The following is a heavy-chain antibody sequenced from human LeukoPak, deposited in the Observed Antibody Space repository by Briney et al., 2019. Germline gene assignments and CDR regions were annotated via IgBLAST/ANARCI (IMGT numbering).Heavy chain of an antibody. D-gene: IGHD6-13*01. V-gene: IGHV3-11*06. CDR2: ISSSSSCT. J-gene: IGHJ6*02. CDR3: ARDEAAAGTWYYGMDV. CDR1: GFTFSDYY. Sequence: GGSLRLSCAASGFTFSDYYMSWIRQAPGKGLEWVSYISSSSSCTNYADSVKGRFTISRDNAKNSMYLQMNSLRAEDTAVYYCARDEAAAGTWYYGMDVWGQGTTVTVSS.